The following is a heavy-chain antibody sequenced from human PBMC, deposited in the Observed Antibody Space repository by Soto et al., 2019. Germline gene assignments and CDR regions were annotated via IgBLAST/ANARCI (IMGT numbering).Heavy chain of an antibody. CDR2: SSPYNGNT. CDR3: ARDQTKWLTDAFDI. CDR1: GYTFISYG. J-gene: IGHJ3*02. V-gene: IGHV1-18*01. Sequence: HVQLVQSGAEVKKPGASLKVSCKASGYTFISYGVSWVRQAPGQGLEWLGWSSPYNGNTNYAQKLQGRITMTTDTSTSTVYMDLRSLRTDDTAVYYCARDQTKWLTDAFDIWGQGTMVVVSS. D-gene: IGHD5-12*01.